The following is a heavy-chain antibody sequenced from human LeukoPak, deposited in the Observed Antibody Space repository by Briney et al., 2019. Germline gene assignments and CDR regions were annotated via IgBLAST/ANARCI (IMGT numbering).Heavy chain of an antibody. CDR2: ISGSGGST. D-gene: IGHD3-22*01. Sequence: GGSLRLSCAASGFTFSSYAMSWVRQAPGKGLEWVSAISGSGGSTYYADSVKGRFTISRDNSKNTLYLQMNSLRAEDTAVYYCARDRENYYDSSSFFDYWGQGTLVTVSS. J-gene: IGHJ4*02. V-gene: IGHV3-23*01. CDR1: GFTFSSYA. CDR3: ARDRENYYDSSSFFDY.